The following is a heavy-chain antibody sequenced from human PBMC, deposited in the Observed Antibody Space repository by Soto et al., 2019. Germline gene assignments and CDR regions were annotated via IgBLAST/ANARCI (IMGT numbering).Heavy chain of an antibody. CDR2: IYPGDSDT. CDR1: GYSFTSYW. Sequence: GESLKISCKGSGYSFTSYWIGWVRQMPGKGLEWMGIIYPGDSDTRYSPSFQGRVTISADKSISTAYLQWSSLKASDTAMYYCARASYSSGWKGWFDPWGQGTLVTVSS. J-gene: IGHJ5*02. CDR3: ARASYSSGWKGWFDP. D-gene: IGHD6-19*01. V-gene: IGHV5-51*01.